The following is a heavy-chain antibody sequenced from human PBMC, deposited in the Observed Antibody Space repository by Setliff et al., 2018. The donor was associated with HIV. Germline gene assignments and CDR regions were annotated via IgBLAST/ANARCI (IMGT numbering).Heavy chain of an antibody. D-gene: IGHD5-12*01. CDR1: GLDFTDSV. V-gene: IGHV1-58*02. CDR2: IILDSGHT. J-gene: IGHJ5*02. CDR3: AIRPSGYASGQFAA. Sequence: SVKVSCKAPGLDFTDSVMQWVRLAGGQRLEWIGWIILDSGHTDYAQRFQGRVTITSDMSTSTGYMELSSLISEDTAMYYCAIRPSGYASGQFAAWGQGTL.